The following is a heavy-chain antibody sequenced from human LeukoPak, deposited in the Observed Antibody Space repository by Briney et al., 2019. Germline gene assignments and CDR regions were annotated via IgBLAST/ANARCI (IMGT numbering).Heavy chain of an antibody. CDR2: INPNSGGT. CDR3: ARDRSDYVWGSYRPTHYYYMDV. J-gene: IGHJ6*03. CDR1: GYTLTGYY. V-gene: IGHV1-2*02. D-gene: IGHD3-16*02. Sequence: ASVKVSCKASGYTLTGYYMHWVRQAPGQGLEWMGWINPNSGGTNYAQKFQGRVTMTRDTSISTAYMELSRLRSDDTAVYYCARDRSDYVWGSYRPTHYYYMDVWGKGTTVTVSS.